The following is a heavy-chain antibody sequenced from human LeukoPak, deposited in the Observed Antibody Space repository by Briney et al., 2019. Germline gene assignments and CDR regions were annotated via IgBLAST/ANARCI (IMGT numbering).Heavy chain of an antibody. CDR3: ARHPGIVVVVAATYGWFDP. V-gene: IGHV4-30-2*03. CDR1: GGSISSGDYY. CDR2: IYHSGST. Sequence: PSQTLSLTCTVSGGSISSGDYYWRWIRQPPGKGLEWIGSIYHSGSTYYNPSLKSRVTISVDTSKNQFSLKLSSVTAADTAVYYCARHPGIVVVVAATYGWFDPWGQGTLVTVSS. J-gene: IGHJ5*02. D-gene: IGHD2-15*01.